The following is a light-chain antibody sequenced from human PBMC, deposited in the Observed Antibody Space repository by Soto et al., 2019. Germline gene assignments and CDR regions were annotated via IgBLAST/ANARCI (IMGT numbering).Light chain of an antibody. CDR2: DAS. CDR1: QSISSW. V-gene: IGKV1-5*01. CDR3: QQYNSYSLT. J-gene: IGKJ4*01. Sequence: DIQMTQSPSTLSASVGDRVTITCRASQSISSWLAWYQQKPGKAPKLLIYDASSLESEVPSRLSGSGSGTEFTLTISCLQPDDFATYYCQQYNSYSLTFGGGTKVEIK.